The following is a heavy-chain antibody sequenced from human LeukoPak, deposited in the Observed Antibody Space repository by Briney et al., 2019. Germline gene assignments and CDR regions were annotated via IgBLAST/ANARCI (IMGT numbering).Heavy chain of an antibody. CDR3: ARGPSGLDV. V-gene: IGHV5-10-1*01. Sequence: GESLKISSKGSGNSFTSYWIIWVRQMPGKGLEWMARIDPTDSYTNYSPSFQGHVTISADPSISTAYLQWSSLKASDTVMYYCARGPSGLDVWGQGTPVTVSS. J-gene: IGHJ6*02. CDR2: IDPTDSYT. CDR1: GNSFTSYW.